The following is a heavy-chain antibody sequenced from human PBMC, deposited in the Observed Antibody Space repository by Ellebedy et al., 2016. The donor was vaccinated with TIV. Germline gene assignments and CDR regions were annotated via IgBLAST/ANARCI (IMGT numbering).Heavy chain of an antibody. CDR1: GFNLSQHV. Sequence: GESLKISCAAPGFNLSQHVMHWVRQAPGKGLEGVAAISYYGNNKYHPDSVKERFTISRDNSKNTLSVQMNSLRDEDTDVYYCVREGQRLLPGNYYYYAMDVWGQGTTVTVSS. D-gene: IGHD6-19*01. CDR2: ISYYGNNK. J-gene: IGHJ6*02. CDR3: VREGQRLLPGNYYYYAMDV. V-gene: IGHV3-30-3*01.